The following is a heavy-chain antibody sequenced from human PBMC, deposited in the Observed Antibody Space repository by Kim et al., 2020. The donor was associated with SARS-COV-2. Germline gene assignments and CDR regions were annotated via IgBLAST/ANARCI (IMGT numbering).Heavy chain of an antibody. CDR2: LYYTGST. J-gene: IGHJ5*02. V-gene: IGHV4-39*01. Sequence: SETLSLTCTVSGGSISSSAYYWGWLRQPPGKGLEWIGSLYYTGSTYYNPSLKSRVAISVDTSKNQFSLNLSSVTAADTAVYYCVRPGYGDYPTWGQGTLVTVSS. D-gene: IGHD2-21*02. CDR1: GGSISSSAYY. CDR3: VRPGYGDYPT.